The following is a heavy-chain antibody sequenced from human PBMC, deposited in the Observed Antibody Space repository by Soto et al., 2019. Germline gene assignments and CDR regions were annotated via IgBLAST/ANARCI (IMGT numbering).Heavy chain of an antibody. V-gene: IGHV3-30*18. CDR3: AKWNGGFDY. D-gene: IGHD3-16*01. J-gene: IGHJ4*02. Sequence: QVELVESGGGVVQPGRSLRLSCAASGCTFSSYGMHWVRQAPGKGLEWVAVISYDGSYKYYADSVKGRFTISRDTSKNTLYLQINSLRAEDTAVYYCAKWNGGFDYWGQGTLVTVSS. CDR2: ISYDGSYK. CDR1: GCTFSSYG.